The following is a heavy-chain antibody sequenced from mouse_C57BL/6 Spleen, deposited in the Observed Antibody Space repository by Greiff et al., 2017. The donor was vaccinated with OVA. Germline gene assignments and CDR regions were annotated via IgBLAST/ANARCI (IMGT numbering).Heavy chain of an antibody. V-gene: IGHV1-69*01. CDR1: GYTFTSYW. CDR3: ARRGITDLYWYFDV. J-gene: IGHJ1*03. D-gene: IGHD2-4*01. CDR2: IDPSDSYP. Sequence: QVQLQQPGAELVMPGASVKLSCKASGYTFTSYWMHWVKQRPGQGLEWIGEIDPSDSYPNYNQKFKGKSTLTVDQSSSTAYMQLSSLTSEDSAVYYCARRGITDLYWYFDVWGTGTTVTVSS.